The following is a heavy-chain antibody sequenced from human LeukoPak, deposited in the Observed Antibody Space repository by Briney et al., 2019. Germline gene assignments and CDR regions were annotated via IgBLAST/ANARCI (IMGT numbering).Heavy chain of an antibody. CDR2: INHSGST. D-gene: IGHD4-11*01. Sequence: PSETLSLTCAVYGGSFSDHHWSWIRQPPGKGLEWIGEINHSGSTNYNASFKSRVTMSVDTSKNQFSLNVSSVTAADTGVYYCARDRSNGYGATFDFWGQGTLVTVSS. V-gene: IGHV4-34*01. J-gene: IGHJ4*02. CDR1: GGSFSDHH. CDR3: ARDRSNGYGATFDF.